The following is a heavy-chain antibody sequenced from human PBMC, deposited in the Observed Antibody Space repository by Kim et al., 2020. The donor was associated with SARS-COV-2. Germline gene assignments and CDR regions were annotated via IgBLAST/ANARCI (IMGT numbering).Heavy chain of an antibody. CDR3: AKDKRGDGYNALDY. Sequence: GGSLRLSCAASGFTFDDYAMHWVRQAPGKGLEWVSGISWNSGSIGYADSVKGRFTISRDNAKNSLYLQMNSLRAEDTALYYCAKDKRGDGYNALDYWGQGTLVTVSS. V-gene: IGHV3-9*01. D-gene: IGHD5-12*01. J-gene: IGHJ4*02. CDR2: ISWNSGSI. CDR1: GFTFDDYA.